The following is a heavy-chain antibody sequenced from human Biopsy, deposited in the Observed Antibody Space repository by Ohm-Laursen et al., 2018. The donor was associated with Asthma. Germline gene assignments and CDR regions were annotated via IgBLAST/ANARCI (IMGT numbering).Heavy chain of an antibody. J-gene: IGHJ4*02. V-gene: IGHV3-11*01. CDR2: ISSSGSTT. Sequence: SLRLSCSASGFSFSDYYMTWMRQAPGKGLEWVSSISSSGSTTYPAESVKGRFTISRDNAQKSLFLQMNSLRAEDTAVYYCAKDERLYYGPDSKYMQPVPLGDWGQGTLVIVSA. D-gene: IGHD3-16*01. CDR3: AKDERLYYGPDSKYMQPVPLGD. CDR1: GFSFSDYY.